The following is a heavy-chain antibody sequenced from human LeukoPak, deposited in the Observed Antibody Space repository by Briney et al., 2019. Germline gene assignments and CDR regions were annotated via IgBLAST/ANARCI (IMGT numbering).Heavy chain of an antibody. Sequence: PGGSLRLSCAASGFTFSSYAMSWVRQAPGKGLEWVSAIRGSGGSTYYADSVKGRFTISRDNSKNTLYLQMNSLRAEDTAVYYCAQNGYSSSWFQYYYYYMDVWGKGTTVTVSS. CDR2: IRGSGGST. CDR1: GFTFSSYA. V-gene: IGHV3-23*01. J-gene: IGHJ6*03. CDR3: AQNGYSSSWFQYYYYYMDV. D-gene: IGHD6-13*01.